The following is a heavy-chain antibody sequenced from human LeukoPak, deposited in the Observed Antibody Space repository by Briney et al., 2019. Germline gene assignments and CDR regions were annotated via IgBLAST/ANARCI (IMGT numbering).Heavy chain of an antibody. D-gene: IGHD1-26*01. Sequence: MSSQTLSLTCTVSGGSVSSGNYYWTWIRQPAGKGPEWIGRIYTSGSTNYNPSLKSRVTISIDASKNQFSLRLSSVTAADTAVYYCTKGGELMNYWGQGTLVTVSS. CDR3: TKGGELMNY. CDR1: GGSVSSGNYY. J-gene: IGHJ4*02. CDR2: IYTSGST. V-gene: IGHV4-61*02.